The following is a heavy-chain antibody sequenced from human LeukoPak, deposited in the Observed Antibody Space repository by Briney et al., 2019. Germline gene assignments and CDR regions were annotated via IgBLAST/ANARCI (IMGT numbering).Heavy chain of an antibody. J-gene: IGHJ4*02. CDR3: AKDGVVPAALSDY. CDR2: IRYDGSNK. Sequence: GGSLRLSCAASGFTFSSHSMNWVRQAPGKGLERVAFIRYDGSNKYYADSVKGRFTISRDNSKNTLYLQMNSLRAEDTAVCYCAKDGVVPAALSDYWGQGTLVTVSS. V-gene: IGHV3-30*02. D-gene: IGHD2-2*01. CDR1: GFTFSSHS.